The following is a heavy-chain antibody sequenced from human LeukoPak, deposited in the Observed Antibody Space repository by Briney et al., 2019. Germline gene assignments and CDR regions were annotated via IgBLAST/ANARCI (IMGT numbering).Heavy chain of an antibody. CDR2: INAGNGNT. Sequence: ASVKVSCKASGYTFTSYGISWVRQAPGQGLEWMGWINAGNGNTKYSQEFQGRVTITRDTSASTAYMELSSLRSEDMAVYYCARARGVNDDGDYWGQGTLVTVSS. V-gene: IGHV1-3*03. CDR3: ARARGVNDDGDY. CDR1: GYTFTSYG. D-gene: IGHD3-3*01. J-gene: IGHJ4*02.